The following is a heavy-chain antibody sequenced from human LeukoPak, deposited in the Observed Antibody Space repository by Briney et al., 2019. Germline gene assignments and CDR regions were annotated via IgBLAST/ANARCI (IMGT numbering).Heavy chain of an antibody. CDR3: AKDVPSMAAPFDH. Sequence: GGSLRLSCAASGFTFTNYWMSWVRQAPGKGLEWVAHIKEDESEKYYVDSVKGRFTISRDNAKNSLNLQMSSLRVDDTAVYYCAKDVPSMAAPFDHWGQGALVTVSS. D-gene: IGHD5-24*01. V-gene: IGHV3-7*03. CDR1: GFTFTNYW. J-gene: IGHJ4*02. CDR2: IKEDESEK.